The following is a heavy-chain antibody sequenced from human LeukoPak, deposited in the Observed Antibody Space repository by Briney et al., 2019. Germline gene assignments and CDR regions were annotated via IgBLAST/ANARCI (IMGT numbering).Heavy chain of an antibody. CDR2: INHSGST. Sequence: PSETLSLTCAVYGGSFSGYYWSWIRQPPGKGLEWIGEINHSGSTNYNPSLKSRVTISVDTSKNQFSLKLSSVTAADTAVYYCARGISGSPFGYWGQGTLVTVSS. CDR3: ARGISGSPFGY. D-gene: IGHD3-10*01. J-gene: IGHJ4*02. CDR1: GGSFSGYY. V-gene: IGHV4-34*01.